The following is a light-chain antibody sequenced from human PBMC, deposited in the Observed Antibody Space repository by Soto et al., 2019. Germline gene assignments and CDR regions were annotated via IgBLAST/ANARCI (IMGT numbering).Light chain of an antibody. Sequence: AIQMTQSPSSLSASLGDRVTITCRSSQGIRNDLGWYQQKPGKAPKLLIYAASSLQSGVPSRFSGSGSGTDFTLTISSLQPEDFATYYCLQDYNYPRTFGQGTKVDIK. V-gene: IGKV1-6*01. J-gene: IGKJ1*01. CDR1: QGIRND. CDR2: AAS. CDR3: LQDYNYPRT.